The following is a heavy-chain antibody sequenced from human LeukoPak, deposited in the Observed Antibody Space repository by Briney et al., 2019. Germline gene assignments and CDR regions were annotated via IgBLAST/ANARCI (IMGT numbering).Heavy chain of an antibody. V-gene: IGHV3-30*02. CDR1: GFTFSSYG. Sequence: GGSLRLSCAASGFTFSSYGMHWVRQAPGKGLEWVAFIRDDGSNKYHADSVKGRFTISRDNAKNTLYLQMNSLRAEDTAVYYCAKGGSGYSYGSPWYFDYWGQGTLVTVSS. D-gene: IGHD5-18*01. CDR2: IRDDGSNK. CDR3: AKGGSGYSYGSPWYFDY. J-gene: IGHJ4*02.